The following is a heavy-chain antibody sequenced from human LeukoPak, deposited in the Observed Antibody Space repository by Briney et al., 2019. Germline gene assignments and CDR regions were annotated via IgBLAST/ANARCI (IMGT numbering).Heavy chain of an antibody. CDR2: ITSSSSYI. J-gene: IGHJ3*02. D-gene: IGHD5-18*01. Sequence: GGSLRLSCAASGFTFSSYGMNWVRQAPGKGLEWVSSITSSSSYIFYADSVKGRFTISRDNDKKSLYLQMHSLRAEDTAVYYCARDLRDTTMAHDAFDIWGQGTVVTVSS. V-gene: IGHV3-21*01. CDR3: ARDLRDTTMAHDAFDI. CDR1: GFTFSSYG.